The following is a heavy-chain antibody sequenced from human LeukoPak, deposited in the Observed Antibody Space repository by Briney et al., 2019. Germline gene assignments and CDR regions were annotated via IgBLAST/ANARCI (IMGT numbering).Heavy chain of an antibody. J-gene: IGHJ5*01. CDR2: LNTANGNT. V-gene: IGHV1-3*04. Sequence: GASVKVSCKASGYTFTSHAIHWVRQAPGQRLEWMGWLNTANGNTRYSQKFQGRVIISRDTSASTAYIELNSLRSEDTAVYYCARDPYDKSGYYLNWFDSWGQGTLVTVSS. CDR1: GYTFTSHA. D-gene: IGHD3-22*01. CDR3: ARDPYDKSGYYLNWFDS.